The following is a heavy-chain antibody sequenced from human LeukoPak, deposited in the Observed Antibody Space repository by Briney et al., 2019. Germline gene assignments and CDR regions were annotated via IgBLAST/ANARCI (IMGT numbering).Heavy chain of an antibody. D-gene: IGHD3-10*01. CDR3: ATAAEVRGVRATGAFDI. CDR2: FDPEDGET. CDR1: GYTLTELS. Sequence: ASVKVSCKVSGYTLTELSMHWVRQAPGKGLEWMGGFDPEDGETIYAQKFQGRVTMTEDTSTDTAYMELSSLRSEDTAVYYCATAAEVRGVRATGAFDIWGQGTMVTVSS. V-gene: IGHV1-24*01. J-gene: IGHJ3*02.